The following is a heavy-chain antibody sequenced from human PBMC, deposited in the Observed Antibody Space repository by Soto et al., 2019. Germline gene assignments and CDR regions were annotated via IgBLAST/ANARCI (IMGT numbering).Heavy chain of an antibody. J-gene: IGHJ4*02. V-gene: IGHV3-74*01. Sequence: PGGSLRLSCSVSGFTFSAYWMHWVRQVPGKGLTWVSRISDDGSTATSADSVKGRFVISRDNAKISLYLEMNTLRADDSCLYYCARGPRVSSTGTGAHWGRGALVTVSS. D-gene: IGHD1-1*01. CDR3: ARGPRVSSTGTGAH. CDR1: GFTFSAYW. CDR2: ISDDGSTA.